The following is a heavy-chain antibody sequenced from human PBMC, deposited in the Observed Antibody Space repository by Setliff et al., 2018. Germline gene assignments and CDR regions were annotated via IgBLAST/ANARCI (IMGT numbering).Heavy chain of an antibody. CDR2: IYHSGSA. Sequence: SETLSLTCTVSGGSISSYYWSWIRQPPGKGLEWIAYIYHSGSAYYNPSLKSRVTMSVDTSKNQFSLHLTSVTAADMAVYYCAREQWLDPPGYYYMDVWAKGTTVTVSS. CDR1: GGSISSYY. CDR3: AREQWLDPPGYYYMDV. D-gene: IGHD6-19*01. J-gene: IGHJ6*03. V-gene: IGHV4-59*12.